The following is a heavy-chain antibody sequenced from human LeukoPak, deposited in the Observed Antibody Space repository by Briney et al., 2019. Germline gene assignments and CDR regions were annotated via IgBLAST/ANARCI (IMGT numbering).Heavy chain of an antibody. J-gene: IGHJ4*02. V-gene: IGHV4-61*08. Sequence: SQTLSLTCTVSGVSISSGDYYWSWIRQPPGKGLEWIGYIYYSGSTNYNPSLKSRVTISVDTSKNQFSLKLSSVTAADTAVYYCARGGRGYSEVASYYFDYWGQGTLVTVSS. CDR2: IYYSGST. CDR1: GVSISSGDYY. D-gene: IGHD5-12*01. CDR3: ARGGRGYSEVASYYFDY.